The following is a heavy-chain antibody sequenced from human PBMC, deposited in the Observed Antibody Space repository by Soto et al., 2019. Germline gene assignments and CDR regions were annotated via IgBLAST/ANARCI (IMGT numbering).Heavy chain of an antibody. CDR3: AKDIAAEMATIEFDN. CDR1: GFTFDDYA. V-gene: IGHV3-9*01. J-gene: IGHJ4*02. CDR2: ISWNSGSK. Sequence: PVGSLRLSCAASGFTFDDYAMHWVRQAPGKGLEWVSGISWNSGSKGYADSVKGRFTISRDIAKNSLYLEMNSLRAEDTALYYCAKDIAAEMATIEFDNWGQGTLVTVSS.